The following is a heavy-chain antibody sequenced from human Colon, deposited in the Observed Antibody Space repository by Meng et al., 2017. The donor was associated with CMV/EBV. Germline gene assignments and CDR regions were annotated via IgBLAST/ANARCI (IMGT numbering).Heavy chain of an antibody. CDR3: AKDEVPNNIDY. CDR1: VFTVNTYF. J-gene: IGHJ4*02. Sequence: EIQLVEFVGGFFHPVGFLMSSCAASVFTVNTYFMSWVRQAPGKGLEWVSIIYPDGRPFYADSVQGRFTISTDNSKNTLYLQMNSLRAEDTATYYCAKDEVPNNIDYWGQGTLVTVSS. D-gene: IGHD1/OR15-1a*01. V-gene: IGHV3-53*01. CDR2: IYPDGRP.